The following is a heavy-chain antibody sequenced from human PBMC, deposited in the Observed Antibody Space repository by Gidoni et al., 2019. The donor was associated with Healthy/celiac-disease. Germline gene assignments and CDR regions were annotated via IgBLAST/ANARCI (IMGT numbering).Heavy chain of an antibody. Sequence: EVQLVESGGGLVKPGGSLRLSCAASGVTFRSYSMNWVRQAPGQGLEWVSSISSSSSYIYYADSVKGRFTISRDNAKNSLYLQMNSLRAEDTAVYYCARSNRYCSGGSCYYDYWGQGTLVTVSS. J-gene: IGHJ4*02. CDR3: ARSNRYCSGGSCYYDY. V-gene: IGHV3-21*01. CDR2: ISSSSSYI. CDR1: GVTFRSYS. D-gene: IGHD2-15*01.